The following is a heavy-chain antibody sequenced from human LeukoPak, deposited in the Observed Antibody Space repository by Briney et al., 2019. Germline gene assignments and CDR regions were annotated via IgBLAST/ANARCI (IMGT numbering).Heavy chain of an antibody. J-gene: IGHJ4*02. CDR1: RFTFSSYA. Sequence: GGSLRLSCAASRFTFSSYAMNWVRQPPGKGLEWVSVITSGGSIYYADSVKGRFTISRDNSKNTLYLQMNSLRAEDTAVYYCAKRLPEIRALNRAFDYWGKGTLVTVSS. D-gene: IGHD3-16*01. CDR3: AKRLPEIRALNRAFDY. V-gene: IGHV3-23*01. CDR2: ITSGGSI.